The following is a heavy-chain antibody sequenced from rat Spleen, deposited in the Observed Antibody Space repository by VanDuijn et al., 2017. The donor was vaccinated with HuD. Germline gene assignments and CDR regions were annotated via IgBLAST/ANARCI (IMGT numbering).Heavy chain of an antibody. CDR1: GFTFSDYA. CDR2: IVYDGSRT. J-gene: IGHJ2*01. V-gene: IGHV5-29*01. Sequence: EVQLVESGGGLVQPGRSLKLSCAASGFTFSDYAMAWVRQSPKKGLEWVATIVYDGSRTYYRDSVKGRFTISRDNAKSTLYLQMDSLRSEDTATYYCVRRHYGYTDYFDYWGQGVMVTVSS. D-gene: IGHD1-9*01. CDR3: VRRHYGYTDYFDY.